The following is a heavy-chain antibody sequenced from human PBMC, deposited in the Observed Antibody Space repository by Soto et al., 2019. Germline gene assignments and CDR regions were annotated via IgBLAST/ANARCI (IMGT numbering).Heavy chain of an antibody. CDR2: ISAYNGNT. J-gene: IGHJ4*02. V-gene: IGHV1-18*04. CDR3: ARDQGIQYNLYFDY. CDR1: GYTFTSYG. D-gene: IGHD1-20*01. Sequence: GASVKVSCKASGYTFTSYGISWVRQAPGQGLEWMGWISAYNGNTNYAQKLQGRVTMTTDTSTSTAYMELRSLRSDDTAVYYCARDQGIQYNLYFDYWGQGTLVTVSS.